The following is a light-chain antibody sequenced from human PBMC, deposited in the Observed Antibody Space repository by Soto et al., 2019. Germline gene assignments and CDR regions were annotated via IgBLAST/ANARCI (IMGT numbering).Light chain of an antibody. CDR1: QSVSRYN. CDR3: QQYGSSPGT. J-gene: IGKJ1*01. CDR2: GAS. V-gene: IGKV3-20*01. Sequence: EIVLTQSPGTLSLSPGERATLSCRASQSVSRYNLGWFQQKPGQAPRLLIFGASYRDTGIPDRFSGSGSGTDFTLTISRLEPEDFAMYYCQQYGSSPGTFGQGTKVEVK.